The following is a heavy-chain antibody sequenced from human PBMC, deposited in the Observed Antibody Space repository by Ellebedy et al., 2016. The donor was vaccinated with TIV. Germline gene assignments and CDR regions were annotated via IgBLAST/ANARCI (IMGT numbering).Heavy chain of an antibody. D-gene: IGHD2-2*01. CDR1: GFTFSSYA. CDR2: IYSGGSA. CDR3: VRIMKYQLLGYLGYYYGMDV. J-gene: IGHJ6*02. V-gene: IGHV3-53*01. Sequence: GGSLRLSCAASGFTFSSYAMSWVRQAPGRGLEWVSVIYSGGSAYYADSVKGRFTISRDNSKNTLYLQMNSLRAEDTAVYYCVRIMKYQLLGYLGYYYGMDVWGQGTTVTVSS.